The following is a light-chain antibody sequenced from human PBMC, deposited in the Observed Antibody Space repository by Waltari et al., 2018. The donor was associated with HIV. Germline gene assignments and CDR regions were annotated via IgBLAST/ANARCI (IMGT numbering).Light chain of an antibody. J-gene: IGLJ2*01. CDR2: EVT. V-gene: IGLV2-8*01. Sequence: QSALTQPPSASGSPGQSVTISCTGTSSDVGGYNSVSWYQQHPGNAPKLIVYEVTERPSGVPDRFSGFKSGNTASLTVSGLQAEDEADYYCSSYAGSNKLVFGGGTKLTVV. CDR1: SSDVGGYNS. CDR3: SSYAGSNKLV.